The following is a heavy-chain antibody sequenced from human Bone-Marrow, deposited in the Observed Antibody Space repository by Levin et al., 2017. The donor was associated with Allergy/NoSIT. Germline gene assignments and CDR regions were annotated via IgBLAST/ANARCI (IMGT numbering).Heavy chain of an antibody. J-gene: IGHJ4*01. CDR3: ARSPVAGGHYFDY. CDR1: GFTFSSYD. CDR2: IGTGGDT. D-gene: IGHD6-19*01. V-gene: IGHV3-13*01. Sequence: GESLKISCAASGFTFSSYDMHWVRQAPGKGLEWVAAIGTGGDTYYLDSVKGRFTISRENAKNSLYLQMNNLRDGVTAVYYCARSPVAGGHYFDYWGHGTLVTVSS.